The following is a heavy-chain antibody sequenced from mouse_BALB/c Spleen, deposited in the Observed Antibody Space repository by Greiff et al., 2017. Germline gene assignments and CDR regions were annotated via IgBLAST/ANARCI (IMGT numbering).Heavy chain of an antibody. CDR3: ASDYYGSSYEDY. CDR2: INPSNGRT. Sequence: QVQLQQPGAELVKPGASVKLPCKASGYTFTSYWMHWVKQRPGQGLEWIGEINPSNGRTNYNEKFKSKATLTVDKSSSTAYMQLSSLTSEDSAVYYCASDYYGSSYEDYWGQGTTRTVSS. J-gene: IGHJ2*01. CDR1: GYTFTSYW. D-gene: IGHD1-1*01. V-gene: IGHV1S81*02.